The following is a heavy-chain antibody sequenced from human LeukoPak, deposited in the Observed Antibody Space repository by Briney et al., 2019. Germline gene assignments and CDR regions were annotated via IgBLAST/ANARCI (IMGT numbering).Heavy chain of an antibody. CDR2: ISSSSSYI. V-gene: IGHV3-21*01. CDR3: ARERGSGKMNWFDP. Sequence: GGSLRLSCAASGFTFSSYSMNWVRQAPGKGLEWVSSISSSSSYIYYADSVKGRFTISRDNAKNSLYLQMNSLRAEDTAVYYCARERGSGKMNWFDPWGQGTLVTVSS. CDR1: GFTFSSYS. J-gene: IGHJ5*02. D-gene: IGHD3-10*01.